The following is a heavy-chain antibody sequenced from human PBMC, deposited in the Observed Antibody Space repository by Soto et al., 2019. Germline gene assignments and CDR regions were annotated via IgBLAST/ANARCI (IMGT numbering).Heavy chain of an antibody. J-gene: IGHJ4*02. CDR1: GGSLGSTSSY. Sequence: SPALSLTCTGSGGSLGSTSSYWVWIRQPPGKGLEWIGSIYYSGNTYYNPSLQSRVAMSIDTSNSRFSRKLSSATAAYTAVYYCAAYEIRTLNFPQNSFDCWGRGALVTVSS. V-gene: IGHV4-39*02. CDR2: IYYSGNT. D-gene: IGHD3-9*01. CDR3: AAYEIRTLNFPQNSFDC.